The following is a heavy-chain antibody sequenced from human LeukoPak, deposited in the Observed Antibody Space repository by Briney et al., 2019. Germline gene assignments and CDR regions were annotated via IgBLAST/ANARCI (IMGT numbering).Heavy chain of an antibody. CDR2: IYSGGST. CDR3: ARVSYCSSTSCEDWYFDL. D-gene: IGHD2-2*01. J-gene: IGHJ2*01. Sequence: PGGSLRLSCAASGFTVSSNYMSWVRQAPGKGLEWVSVIYSGGSTYYADSVKGRFTISRDNAKNSLYLQMNSLRAGDTAVYYCARVSYCSSTSCEDWYFDLWGRGTLVTVSS. CDR1: GFTVSSNY. V-gene: IGHV3-53*01.